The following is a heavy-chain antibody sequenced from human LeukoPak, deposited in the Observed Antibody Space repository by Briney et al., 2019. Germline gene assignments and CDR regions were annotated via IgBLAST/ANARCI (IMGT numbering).Heavy chain of an antibody. CDR2: IKRETDGGTI. V-gene: IGHV3-15*01. CDR1: GFTFSSYS. D-gene: IGHD3-22*01. CDR3: TTDRYYDNSELQFQH. J-gene: IGHJ1*01. Sequence: GGSLRLSCAASGFTFSSYSMNWVRQAPGKGLEWLGRIKRETDGGTIDYAAPVKGRFTISRDDSRNTLYLQMDSLKIEDTAVYYCTTDRYYDNSELQFQHWGQGTLVTVSS.